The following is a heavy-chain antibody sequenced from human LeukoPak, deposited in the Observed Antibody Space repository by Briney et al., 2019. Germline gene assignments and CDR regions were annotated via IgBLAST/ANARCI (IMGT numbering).Heavy chain of an antibody. V-gene: IGHV4-59*01. CDR2: IYYSGST. Sequence: MALETLSLTGTVSGGSISSYRWSWIRQPPGKGLEWIGYIYYSGSTNYNPSLKSRVTISVDTSKNQFSLKLRSVSAADTAVYYCARARAFDIWGQGTMVTVSS. CDR3: ARARAFDI. J-gene: IGHJ3*02. CDR1: GGSISSYR.